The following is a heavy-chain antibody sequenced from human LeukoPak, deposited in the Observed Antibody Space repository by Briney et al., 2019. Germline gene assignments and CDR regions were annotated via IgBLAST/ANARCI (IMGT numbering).Heavy chain of an antibody. D-gene: IGHD1-26*01. J-gene: IGHJ5*02. Sequence: GGSLRLSCVASGFTFSETYMAWVRQAPGKGLEWVSYISSGGSTIYYADSVKGRFTISRDNGKNSLYLQMNSLRAEDTAVYYCARDRSGSYNWFDPWGQGTLVTVSS. CDR2: ISSGGSTI. CDR3: ARDRSGSYNWFDP. CDR1: GFTFSETY. V-gene: IGHV3-11*04.